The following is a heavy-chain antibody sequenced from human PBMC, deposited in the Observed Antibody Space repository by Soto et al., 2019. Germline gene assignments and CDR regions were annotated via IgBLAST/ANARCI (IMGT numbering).Heavy chain of an antibody. J-gene: IGHJ6*02. CDR2: INAGNGNT. CDR1: AYTFTSYA. Sequence: GASVKVSCKASAYTFTSYAMHWVRQAPGQRLEWMGWINAGNGNTKYSQKFQGRVTITRDTSASTAYMELSSLRSEDTAVYYCARDRIREISSWLFYYYYDMDVWGQGTTVTVS. CDR3: ARDRIREISSWLFYYYYDMDV. D-gene: IGHD6-13*01. V-gene: IGHV1-3*01.